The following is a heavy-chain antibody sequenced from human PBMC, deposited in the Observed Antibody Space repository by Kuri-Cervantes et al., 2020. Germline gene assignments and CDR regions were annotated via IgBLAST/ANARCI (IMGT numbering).Heavy chain of an antibody. V-gene: IGHV3-30*18. CDR2: ISYDGSNK. D-gene: IGHD1-26*01. CDR1: GFTFSSYG. CDR3: AKSNGWEFDYYYYGMDV. Sequence: GESLKISCAASGFTFSSYGMHWVRQAPGKGLEWVAVISYDGSNKYYADSVKGRFTISRDNSKNTLYLQMNSLRPEDTAVYFCAKSNGWEFDYYYYGMDVWGQGTTVTVSS. J-gene: IGHJ6*02.